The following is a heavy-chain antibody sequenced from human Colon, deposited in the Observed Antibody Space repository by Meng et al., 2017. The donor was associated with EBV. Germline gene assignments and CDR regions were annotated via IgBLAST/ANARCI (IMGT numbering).Heavy chain of an antibody. CDR2: IHHSGSA. Sequence: QVPVQGSGPGLVEPSPTLALTCTVSGGSMSSGNYYGSWIRQPPGKGLEWIGYIHHSGSAYYNPSLKSRVSISVDTSKNQFSLNLSSMTAADTAVYYCASFDHIPRRNYFDYWGQGTLVTASS. D-gene: IGHD2-21*01. CDR1: GGSMSSGNYY. CDR3: ASFDHIPRRNYFDY. J-gene: IGHJ4*02. V-gene: IGHV4-30-4*01.